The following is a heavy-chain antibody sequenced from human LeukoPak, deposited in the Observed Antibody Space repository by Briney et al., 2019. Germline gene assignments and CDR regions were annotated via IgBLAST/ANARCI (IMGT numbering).Heavy chain of an antibody. V-gene: IGHV3-23*01. D-gene: IGHD3-22*01. CDR2: ISGSGDNT. CDR3: AKGSYYDSSGSFYFDY. J-gene: IGHJ4*02. CDR1: GFTFSNAW. Sequence: GGSLRLSCAASGFTFSNAWMNWVRQAPGKGLEWVSGISGSGDNTYYADSVKGRFTISRDNSKNTLYVQVNSLGTEDTAAYYCAKGSYYDSSGSFYFDYWGQGTLVTVSS.